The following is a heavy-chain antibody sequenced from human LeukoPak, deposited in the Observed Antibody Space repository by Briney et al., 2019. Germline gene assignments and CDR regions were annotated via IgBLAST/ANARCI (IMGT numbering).Heavy chain of an antibody. J-gene: IGHJ4*02. V-gene: IGHV3-30-3*01. Sequence: PGGSLRLSCAASGFTFSSYAMHWVRQAPGKGLEWVAVISYDGSNKYYADSVKGRFTISRDNSKNTLYLQMNSLRAEDTAVYYCARDWRSGYYGSGSYAHLGFDYWAQGTLVTVSS. CDR2: ISYDGSNK. D-gene: IGHD3-10*01. CDR1: GFTFSSYA. CDR3: ARDWRSGYYGSGSYAHLGFDY.